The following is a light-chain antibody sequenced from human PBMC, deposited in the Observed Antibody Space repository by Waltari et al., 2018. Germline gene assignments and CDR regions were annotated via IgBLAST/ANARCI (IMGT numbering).Light chain of an antibody. Sequence: DIVMTQSPDSLAVSLGERATINCKSSQSVLYSSNNKNYLAWYQKKPGQQPKLLIYWASTRESGVPDRFSGSGSGTDFTLTINSLQAEDVAVYYCQQYYSSPFTFGQGTKLEIK. J-gene: IGKJ2*01. CDR2: WAS. V-gene: IGKV4-1*01. CDR3: QQYYSSPFT. CDR1: QSVLYSSNNKNY.